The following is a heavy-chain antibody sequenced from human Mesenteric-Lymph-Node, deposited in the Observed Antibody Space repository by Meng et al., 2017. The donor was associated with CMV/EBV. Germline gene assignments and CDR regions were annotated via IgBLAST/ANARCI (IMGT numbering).Heavy chain of an antibody. D-gene: IGHD1-7*01. V-gene: IGHV1-2*02. CDR2: INPNSGGT. Sequence: ASVKVSCKASGYTFTGYYMHRVRQAPGQGLEWMGWINPNSGGTNYAQKFQGRVTMTRDTSISTAYMELSRLRSDDTAVYYCARGASNYQDDAFDIWGQGTMVTVSS. CDR3: ARGASNYQDDAFDI. CDR1: GYTFTGYY. J-gene: IGHJ3*02.